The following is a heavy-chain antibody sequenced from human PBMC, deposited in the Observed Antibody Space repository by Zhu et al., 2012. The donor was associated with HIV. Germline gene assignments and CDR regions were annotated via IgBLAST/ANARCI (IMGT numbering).Heavy chain of an antibody. CDR2: ISGSGGKT. D-gene: IGHD2-21*02. CDR1: GFTFSTYS. J-gene: IGHJ3*02. V-gene: IGHV3-23*01. Sequence: EVRLLESGGDLVQPGGSLRLSCAASGFTFSTYSMSWVRQAPGKGLEWVSIISGSGGKTDYADSVEGRFTISRDNSNNILYLQMNDLRAEDTALYYCAKALHLVVESALPRDAFDIWGQGTVVTVXS. CDR3: AKALHLVVESALPRDAFDI.